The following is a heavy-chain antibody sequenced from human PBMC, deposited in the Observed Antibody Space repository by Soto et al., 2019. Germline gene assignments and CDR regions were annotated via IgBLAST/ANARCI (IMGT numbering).Heavy chain of an antibody. Sequence: GASVKVSCKASGYTFTNYAMHWARQAPGQGLEWMGWINTYNGNTNYAQNLQGRVTLTTDTSTSTAYMELTSLRSNDTAIYYCAMVDVYVTPSPQDVWGQGTTVTVSS. CDR2: INTYNGNT. V-gene: IGHV1-18*01. CDR1: GYTFTNYA. CDR3: AMVDVYVTPSPQDV. J-gene: IGHJ6*02. D-gene: IGHD3-16*01.